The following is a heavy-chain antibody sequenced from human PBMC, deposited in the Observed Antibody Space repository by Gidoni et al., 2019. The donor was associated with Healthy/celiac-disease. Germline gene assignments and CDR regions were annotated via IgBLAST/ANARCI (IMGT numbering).Heavy chain of an antibody. CDR2: ISSSSSYI. D-gene: IGHD4-17*01. V-gene: IGHV3-21*01. J-gene: IGHJ3*02. CDR3: ARDRVTTVGAFDI. Sequence: EVQLVESGGGLVKPGGSLRLSCAASGFTFSSYSMNWVRQAPGKGLELVSSISSSSSYIYYADSVKGRFTISRDNAKNSLYLQMNSLRAEDTAVYYCARDRVTTVGAFDIWGQGTMVTVSS. CDR1: GFTFSSYS.